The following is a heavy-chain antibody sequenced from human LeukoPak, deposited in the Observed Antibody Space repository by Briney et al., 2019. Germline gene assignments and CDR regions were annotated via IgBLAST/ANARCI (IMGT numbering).Heavy chain of an antibody. Sequence: GGSLRLSCAASGFTFSSYWMHWVRQAPGKGLVWVSRINSDGSSTSYADSVKGRFTISRDNAKNTLYLQMNSLRAEDTAVYYCARVAPYSSGYYCFDYWGQGTLVTVSS. V-gene: IGHV3-74*01. CDR2: INSDGSST. CDR1: GFTFSSYW. CDR3: ARVAPYSSGYYCFDY. D-gene: IGHD3-22*01. J-gene: IGHJ4*02.